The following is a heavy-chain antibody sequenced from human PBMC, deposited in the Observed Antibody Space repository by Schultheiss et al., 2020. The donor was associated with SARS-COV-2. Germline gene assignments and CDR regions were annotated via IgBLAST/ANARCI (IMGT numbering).Heavy chain of an antibody. V-gene: IGHV4-39*07. Sequence: SETLSLTCTVSGGSISSSSYYWGWIRQPPGKGLEWIGSIYYSGSTYYNPSLKSRVTISVDTSKNQFSLKLSSVTAADTAVYYCARDGYSSGWLPYDAFDIWGQGTMVTVSS. D-gene: IGHD6-19*01. CDR2: IYYSGST. CDR3: ARDGYSSGWLPYDAFDI. CDR1: GGSISSSSYY. J-gene: IGHJ3*02.